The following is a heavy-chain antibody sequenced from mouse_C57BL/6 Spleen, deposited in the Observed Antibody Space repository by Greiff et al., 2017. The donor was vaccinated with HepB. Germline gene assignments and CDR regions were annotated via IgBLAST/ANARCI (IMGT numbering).Heavy chain of an antibody. CDR1: GYTFTSYG. CDR3: SREIYGYDENYSMDY. CDR2: IYPRSGNT. Sequence: VQLQQSGAELARPGASVKLSCKASGYTFTSYGISWVKQRTVQGLEWIGEIYPRSGNTYYNAKFKGKATLTADKSSSTAYMELRSLISEDSAVYSCSREIYGYDENYSMDYWGQGTAVTVSS. J-gene: IGHJ4*01. V-gene: IGHV1-81*01. D-gene: IGHD2-2*01.